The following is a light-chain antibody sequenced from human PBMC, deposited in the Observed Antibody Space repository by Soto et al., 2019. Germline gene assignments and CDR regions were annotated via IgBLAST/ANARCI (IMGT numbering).Light chain of an antibody. CDR3: RSYAGSRKLGV. V-gene: IGLV2-8*01. Sequence: QSALTQPPSASGSLGQSVTISCTGCSSDVGGYNYVSWYQQHPGKAPKLLIYEVSQGPSGVPDRFSGSKSGSTASLTVSGLQAEDGADYYCRSYAGSRKLGVFGGGTKLPVL. CDR1: SSDVGGYNY. J-gene: IGLJ2*01. CDR2: EVS.